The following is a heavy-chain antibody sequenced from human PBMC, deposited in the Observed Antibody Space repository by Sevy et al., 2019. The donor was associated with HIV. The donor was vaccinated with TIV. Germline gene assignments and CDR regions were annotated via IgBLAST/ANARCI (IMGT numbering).Heavy chain of an antibody. J-gene: IGHJ6*02. Sequence: SETLSLTCTVSGDSISSGNHWWSWIRQPPGKRREWIGRVYSSGRTMYNSSLKSRVTMSVDTSKNQFSLMVSSLIAADTAIYYCARDGIRRDYYHGMDVWGQGTTVTVSS. V-gene: IGHV4-61*02. CDR2: VYSSGRT. CDR3: ARDGIRRDYYHGMDV. CDR1: GDSISSGNHW. D-gene: IGHD3-10*01.